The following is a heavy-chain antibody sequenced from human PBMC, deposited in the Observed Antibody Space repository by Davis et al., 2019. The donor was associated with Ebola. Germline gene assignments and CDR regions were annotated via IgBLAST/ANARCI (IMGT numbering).Heavy chain of an antibody. J-gene: IGHJ5*01. V-gene: IGHV3-11*04. CDR1: GVTFRNYV. Sequence: AGSLSLSCAVSGVTFRNYVMSCIRQAPGNGLEWISYISSSGSAIYYADSVKGRITISRDNAKNTLYLQMNSLRVEDTAIYYCAREEGSSRWQNNWFDYWGQGTQVTVSS. D-gene: IGHD2-2*01. CDR3: AREEGSSRWQNNWFDY. CDR2: ISSSGSAI.